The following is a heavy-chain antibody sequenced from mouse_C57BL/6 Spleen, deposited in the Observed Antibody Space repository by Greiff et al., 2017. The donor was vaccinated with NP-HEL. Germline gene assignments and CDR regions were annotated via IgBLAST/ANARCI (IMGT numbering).Heavy chain of an antibody. J-gene: IGHJ4*01. CDR2: ISSGSSTI. D-gene: IGHD1-1*01. CDR1: GFTFSDYG. CDR3: AITTVYAMDY. V-gene: IGHV5-17*01. Sequence: EVMLVESGGGLVKPGGSLKLSCAASGFTFSDYGMHWVRQAPEKGLEWVAYISSGSSTIYYADTVKGRFTISRDNAKNTLFLQMTSLRSEDTAMYYCAITTVYAMDYWGQGTSVTVSS.